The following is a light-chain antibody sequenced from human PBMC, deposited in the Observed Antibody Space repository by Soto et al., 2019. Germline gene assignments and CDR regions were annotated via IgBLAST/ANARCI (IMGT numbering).Light chain of an antibody. CDR1: QSVNSH. J-gene: IGKJ4*01. CDR3: QHSHSTPLT. Sequence: DIQMTQSPSSLSASVGDRVPITCRASQSVNSHLNWYQQKPGKAPKLLIYAASNLQSGVPSRFSGSGSGTDFTLTISTLQPEDFATYSCQHSHSTPLTFGGGTKVDIK. CDR2: AAS. V-gene: IGKV1-39*01.